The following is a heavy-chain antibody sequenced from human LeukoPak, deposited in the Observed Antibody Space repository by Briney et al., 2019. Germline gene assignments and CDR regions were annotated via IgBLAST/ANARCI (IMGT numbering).Heavy chain of an antibody. CDR2: IYHSGST. J-gene: IGHJ3*02. D-gene: IGHD5-24*01. CDR1: GYSISSGYY. V-gene: IGHV4-38-2*02. CDR3: ARDRDRDGYKRAFDI. Sequence: SETLSLTCTVSGYSISSGYYWGWIRQPPGKGLEWIGSIYHSGSTYYNPSLKSRVTISVDTSKNQFSLKLSSVTAADTAVYYCARDRDRDGYKRAFDIWGQGTMVTVS.